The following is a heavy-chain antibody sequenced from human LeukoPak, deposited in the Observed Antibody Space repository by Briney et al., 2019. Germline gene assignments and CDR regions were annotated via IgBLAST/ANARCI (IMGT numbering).Heavy chain of an antibody. V-gene: IGHV1-2*02. Sequence: GASVKVSCKASGYTFTGYYMHWVRQAPGQGLEWMGWIDPKRGGTNYAQKFQGRVTMTRDTSISTAYMEVSRLRSDDTAVYYCGTSIEAEIWYFDYWGQGTLVTVSS. CDR3: GTSIEAEIWYFDY. D-gene: IGHD1-14*01. CDR2: IDPKRGGT. J-gene: IGHJ4*02. CDR1: GYTFTGYY.